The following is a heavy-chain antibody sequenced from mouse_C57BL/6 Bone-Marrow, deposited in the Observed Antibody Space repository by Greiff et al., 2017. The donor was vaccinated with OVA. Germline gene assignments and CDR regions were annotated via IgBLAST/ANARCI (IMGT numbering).Heavy chain of an antibody. CDR2: IDPETGGT. CDR3: TRDDDGYYVGAMDY. J-gene: IGHJ4*01. Sequence: QVHVKQSGAELVRPGASVTLSCKASGYTFTDYEMHWVKQTPVHGLEWIGAIDPETGGTAYNQKFKGKAILTADKSSSTAYMELRSLTSEDSAVYYCTRDDDGYYVGAMDYWGQGTSVTVSS. D-gene: IGHD2-3*01. CDR1: GYTFTDYE. V-gene: IGHV1-15*01.